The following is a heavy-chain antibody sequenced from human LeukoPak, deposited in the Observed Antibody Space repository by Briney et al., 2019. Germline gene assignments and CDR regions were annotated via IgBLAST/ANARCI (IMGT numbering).Heavy chain of an antibody. D-gene: IGHD2-2*01. Sequence: PSQTLSLTCTVSGGSISSSNYYWSWIRQPAGKGLEWIGRIYTSGSTNYNPSLKSRITISVDTSKNQLSLQLSSVTAADTAVYYCARDPPLGYCSRPSCPRGAFDIGAKGQWSPSLQ. V-gene: IGHV4-61*02. CDR1: GGSISSSNYY. J-gene: IGHJ3*02. CDR3: ARDPPLGYCSRPSCPRGAFDI. CDR2: IYTSGST.